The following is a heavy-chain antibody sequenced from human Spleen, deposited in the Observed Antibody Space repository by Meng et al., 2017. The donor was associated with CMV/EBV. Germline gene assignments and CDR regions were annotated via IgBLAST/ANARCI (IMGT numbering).Heavy chain of an antibody. V-gene: IGHV1-2*02. CDR2: INPNNGGT. Sequence: WVRQAPGQGLEWMGWINPNNGGTNYARKFQGRVTMTRDTSISTAYMELSRLKSDDTAVYYCARVEGHGARYCSTTSCYPAHWFDPWGQGTLVTVSS. D-gene: IGHD2-2*01. J-gene: IGHJ5*02. CDR3: ARVEGHGARYCSTTSCYPAHWFDP.